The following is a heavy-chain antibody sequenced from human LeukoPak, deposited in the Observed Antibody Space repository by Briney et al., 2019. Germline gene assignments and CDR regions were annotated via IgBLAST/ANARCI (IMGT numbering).Heavy chain of an antibody. V-gene: IGHV3-74*01. J-gene: IGHJ4*02. D-gene: IGHD3-10*01. CDR1: GFTFSSYA. CDR3: IRDLSGSSDY. Sequence: GGSLRLSCRACGFTFSSYAISWVRQAPGKGLVWVSRINTDGSTTFYADSVKGRFTISRDNAKNTLYLHMNSLRVEDTAVYYCIRDLSGSSDYWGQGTLVTVSS. CDR2: INTDGSTT.